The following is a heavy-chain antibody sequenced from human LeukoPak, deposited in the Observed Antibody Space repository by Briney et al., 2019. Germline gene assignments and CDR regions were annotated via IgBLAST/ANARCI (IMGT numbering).Heavy chain of an antibody. CDR1: GGSISSGGYS. CDR3: ARAGEYYYDNSGYYPNDAFDI. J-gene: IGHJ3*02. V-gene: IGHV4-30-2*01. CDR2: IYHSGST. Sequence: SETLSLTCTVSGGSISSGGYSWSWIRQPPGKGLEWIGYIYHSGSTYYNPSLKSRVTISVDRSKNQFSLKLSSVTAADTAVYYCARAGEYYYDNSGYYPNDAFDIWGQGTMVTVSS. D-gene: IGHD3-22*01.